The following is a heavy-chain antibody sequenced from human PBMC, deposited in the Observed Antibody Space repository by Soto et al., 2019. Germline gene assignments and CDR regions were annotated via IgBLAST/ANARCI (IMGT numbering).Heavy chain of an antibody. J-gene: IGHJ5*02. CDR2: IIPIFGTA. Sequence: SVKVSCKASGGTFTSYAISWVRQAPGQGLEWMGGIIPIFGTANYAQKFQGRVTITADESTSTAYMELSSLRSEDTAVYYCARAPTGDWHHFDPWGQGTLVTVSS. CDR1: GGTFTSYA. CDR3: ARAPTGDWHHFDP. D-gene: IGHD3-16*01. V-gene: IGHV1-69*13.